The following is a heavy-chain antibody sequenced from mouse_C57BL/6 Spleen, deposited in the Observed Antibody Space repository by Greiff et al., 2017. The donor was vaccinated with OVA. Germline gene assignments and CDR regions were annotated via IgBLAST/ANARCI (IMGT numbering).Heavy chain of an antibody. CDR2: IYPSDSET. J-gene: IGHJ1*03. V-gene: IGHV1-61*01. CDR3: ARERLYYGSSPSWYFDV. CDR1: GYTFTSYW. D-gene: IGHD1-1*01. Sequence: VQLQQPGAELVRPGSSVKLSCKASGYTFTSYWMDWVKQRPGQGLEWIGNIYPSDSETHYNQKFKDKATLTVDKSSSTAYMQLSSLTSEDSAVYYCARERLYYGSSPSWYFDVWGTGTTVTVSS.